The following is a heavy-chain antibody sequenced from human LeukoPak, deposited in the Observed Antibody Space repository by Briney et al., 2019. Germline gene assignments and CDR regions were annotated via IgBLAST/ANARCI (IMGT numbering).Heavy chain of an antibody. V-gene: IGHV3-66*02. J-gene: IGHJ6*03. D-gene: IGHD3-22*01. CDR3: ARDGRGYYAYYVDV. Sequence: GGSLRLSCAASGFTVSSNYMSWVRQAPGKGLEWVSVIYSGGSTYYADSVKGRFTISRDNSKNTLYLQMNSLRAEDTAVYYCARDGRGYYAYYVDVWGKGTTVTVSS. CDR2: IYSGGST. CDR1: GFTVSSNY.